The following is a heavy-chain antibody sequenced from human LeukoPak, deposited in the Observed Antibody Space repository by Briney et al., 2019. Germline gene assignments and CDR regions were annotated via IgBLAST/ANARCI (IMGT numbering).Heavy chain of an antibody. V-gene: IGHV4-39*01. D-gene: IGHD6-19*01. CDR1: GDSISSSSSY. J-gene: IGHJ4*02. Sequence: KPSETLSLTCTVSGDSISSSSSYWGWIRQPPGKGLEWIGSIYYSGSTYYNTSLKSRVTISVDTSKNQFSLKVRSVTAADTAVYYCARGGGSGWFVDFWGQGTLVTVSS. CDR3: ARGGGSGWFVDF. CDR2: IYYSGST.